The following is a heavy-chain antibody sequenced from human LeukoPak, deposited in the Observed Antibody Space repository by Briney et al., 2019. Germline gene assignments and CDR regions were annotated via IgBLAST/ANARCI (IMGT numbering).Heavy chain of an antibody. CDR2: ISSSSSYI. J-gene: IGHJ6*03. CDR3: ARAVLGTTYYMDV. Sequence: GGSLRLSCAASGFTFSSYAMSWVRQAPGKGLEWVSSISSSSSYIYYADSVKGRFTISRDNAKNSLYLQMNRLRAEDTAVYYCARAVLGTTYYMDVWGKGTTVTVSS. V-gene: IGHV3-21*01. CDR1: GFTFSSYA. D-gene: IGHD7-27*01.